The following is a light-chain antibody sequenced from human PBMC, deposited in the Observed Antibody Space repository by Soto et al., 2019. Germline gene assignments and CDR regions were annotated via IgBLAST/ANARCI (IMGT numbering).Light chain of an antibody. J-gene: IGKJ2*01. CDR1: QSVSTN. V-gene: IGKV3-15*01. Sequence: EIVMTQSPATLSVSPGERATLSCRASQSVSTNLAWYQQKPGRAPRLLIYGASTRATGTPARFSGSGSGTEFTLTISSLQSEDFAVYHCQQYGISSYTFGQGTNLEIK. CDR2: GAS. CDR3: QQYGISSYT.